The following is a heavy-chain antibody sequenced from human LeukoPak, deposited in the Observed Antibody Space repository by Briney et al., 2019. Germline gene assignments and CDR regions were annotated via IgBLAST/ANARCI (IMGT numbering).Heavy chain of an antibody. D-gene: IGHD2-15*01. Sequence: GGSPRLSCTASGFTFGDYAMSWFRQAPGKGLEWVGFIRSKAYGGTTEYAASVKGRFTISRDDSKSIAYLQMNTLKTEDTAVYYCTSDIVVVVAVKSLDYWGQGTLVTVSS. CDR2: IRSKAYGGTT. V-gene: IGHV3-49*03. J-gene: IGHJ4*02. CDR3: TSDIVVVVAVKSLDY. CDR1: GFTFGDYA.